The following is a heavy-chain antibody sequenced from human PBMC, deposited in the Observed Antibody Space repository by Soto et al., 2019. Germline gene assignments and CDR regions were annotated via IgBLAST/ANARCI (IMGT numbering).Heavy chain of an antibody. J-gene: IGHJ3*02. V-gene: IGHV3-21*01. CDR1: GFTFSSYS. CDR2: ISSSSSYI. Sequence: GGSLRLSCAASGFTFSSYSMNWVRQAPGKGLEWVSSISSSSSYIYYADSVKGRFTISRDNAKNSLYLQMNSLRAEDTAVYYCAREVTARRADAFDIWGQGTMVTVSS. D-gene: IGHD2-15*01. CDR3: AREVTARRADAFDI.